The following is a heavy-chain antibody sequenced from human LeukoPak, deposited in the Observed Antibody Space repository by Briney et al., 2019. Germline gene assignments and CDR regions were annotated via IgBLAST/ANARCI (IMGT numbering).Heavy chain of an antibody. Sequence: SQTLSLTCAVSGGSISSGGYSWSWIRQPPGTGLEWIGYIYHSGSTYYNPSLKSRVTISVDRSKNQFSLKLSSVTAADTAVYYCARVVGSEYYYDSSGLYYFDYWGQGTLVTVSS. V-gene: IGHV4-30-2*01. CDR2: IYHSGST. J-gene: IGHJ4*02. D-gene: IGHD3-22*01. CDR3: ARVVGSEYYYDSSGLYYFDY. CDR1: GGSISSGGYS.